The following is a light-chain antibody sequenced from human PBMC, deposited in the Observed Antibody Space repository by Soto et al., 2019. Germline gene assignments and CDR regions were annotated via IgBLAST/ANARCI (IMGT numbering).Light chain of an antibody. CDR1: QSVATN. V-gene: IGKV3-15*01. CDR3: QQYNNWPQT. CDR2: GAS. J-gene: IGKJ1*01. Sequence: EAVLTQSPATLSVSPGERATLSCRASQSVATNLAWYQQRPGQAPRLHIYGASKRAIGLPDRFSVSGSGTAFTLTITSLQSEDFAVYYCQQYNNWPQTFGQGTKVEIK.